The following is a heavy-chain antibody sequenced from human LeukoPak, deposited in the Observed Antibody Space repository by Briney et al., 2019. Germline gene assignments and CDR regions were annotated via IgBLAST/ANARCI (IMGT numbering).Heavy chain of an antibody. CDR2: ISPHGDIE. J-gene: IGHJ4*02. V-gene: IGHV3-30*18. Sequence: GRSLRLSCTASGFTFTTFGIHWVRQAPGKGLEWVAAISPHGDIEYYTDSVKGRFTISRDNSKNMIYLQMNSLRGEDSAVYYCAKINNNDDYWGQGNLVTVSS. CDR3: AKINNNDDY. CDR1: GFTFTTFG. D-gene: IGHD1/OR15-1a*01.